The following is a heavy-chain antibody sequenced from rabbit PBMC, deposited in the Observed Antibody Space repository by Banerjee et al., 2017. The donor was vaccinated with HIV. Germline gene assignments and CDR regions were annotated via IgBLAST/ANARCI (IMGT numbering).Heavy chain of an antibody. V-gene: IGHV1S40*01. CDR2: IDAGSSGST. D-gene: IGHD4-2*01. CDR1: GFSFSSGYD. Sequence: QSLEESGGDLVKPGASLTLTCTASGFSFSSGYDMCWVRQAPGKGLEWIACIDAGSSGSTYYASWAKGRFTISKTSSTTVTLQMTSLTAADTATYFCARDYAGAIGYSYRYFNLWGQGTLVTVS. CDR3: ARDYAGAIGYSYRYFNL. J-gene: IGHJ4*01.